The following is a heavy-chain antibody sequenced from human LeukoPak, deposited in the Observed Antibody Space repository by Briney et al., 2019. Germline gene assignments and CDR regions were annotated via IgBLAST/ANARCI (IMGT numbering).Heavy chain of an antibody. Sequence: SETLSLTCAVSGGSISSSNWWSWARQPPEKGLEWIGEIYHSGSTNYNPSLKSRVTISVDKSKNQFSLKLSSVTAADTAVYYCARVGIVVVPAATRWFDPWGQGTLVTVSS. D-gene: IGHD2-2*01. CDR1: GGSISSSNW. J-gene: IGHJ5*02. CDR3: ARVGIVVVPAATRWFDP. V-gene: IGHV4-4*02. CDR2: IYHSGST.